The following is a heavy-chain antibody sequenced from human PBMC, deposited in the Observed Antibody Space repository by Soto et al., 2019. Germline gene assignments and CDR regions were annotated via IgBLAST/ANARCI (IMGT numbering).Heavy chain of an antibody. J-gene: IGHJ6*04. D-gene: IGHD3-10*01. CDR3: ARDNEVTMVRGVIIGLFSGMDV. Sequence: TGGSLRLSCAASGFTFSSYSMNWVRQAPGKGLEWVSSISSSSSYIYYADSVKGRFTISRDNAKNSLYLQMNSLRAEDTAVYYCARDNEVTMVRGVIIGLFSGMDVWGKGTTVTVSS. V-gene: IGHV3-21*01. CDR2: ISSSSSYI. CDR1: GFTFSSYS.